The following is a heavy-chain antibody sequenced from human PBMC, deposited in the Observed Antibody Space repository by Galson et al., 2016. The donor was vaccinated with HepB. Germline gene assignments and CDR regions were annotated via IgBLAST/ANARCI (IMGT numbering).Heavy chain of an antibody. J-gene: IGHJ6*02. D-gene: IGHD3-22*01. CDR3: ARENFYDESGYYEDYYYGMDV. CDR2: IYYSGST. V-gene: IGHV4-31*03. CDR1: GGSISSGGYY. Sequence: TLSLTCTVSGGSISSGGYYWSWIRQHPGKGLEWIGYIYYSGSTSYNPSLKSRVSISSDTSKNQFSLKLSSVTAADTAVYYCARENFYDESGYYEDYYYGMDVWGQGTLVTVSS.